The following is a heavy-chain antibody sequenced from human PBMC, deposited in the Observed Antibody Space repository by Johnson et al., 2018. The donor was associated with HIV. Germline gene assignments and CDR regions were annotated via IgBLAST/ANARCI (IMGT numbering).Heavy chain of an antibody. Sequence: VQLVESGGGLVQPGRSLRLSCAASGFTFDDYAMHWVRQAPGKGLEWVSGISWNSGSIGYADSVKGRFTISRDNAKNSLYLQMNSLRAEDTALYYCAKDQGPSGITMIDSEAFDIWGQGTMVTVAS. CDR2: ISWNSGSI. J-gene: IGHJ3*02. D-gene: IGHD3-22*01. CDR1: GFTFDDYA. CDR3: AKDQGPSGITMIDSEAFDI. V-gene: IGHV3-9*01.